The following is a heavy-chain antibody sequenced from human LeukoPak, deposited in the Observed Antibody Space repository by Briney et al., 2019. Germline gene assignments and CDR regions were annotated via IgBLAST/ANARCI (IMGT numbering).Heavy chain of an antibody. CDR3: AACPYTSGACDY. Sequence: GGSLRLSCAASGFTFSDHFMDWVRQAPGKGLEWVGRRKNKADSYATYSAASVKGRFTISRDDSKNSLSLQMNSLKTEDTAIYFCAACPYTSGACDYWGQGTLVTVSS. CDR2: RKNKADSYAT. CDR1: GFTFSDHF. V-gene: IGHV3-72*01. J-gene: IGHJ4*02. D-gene: IGHD6-25*01.